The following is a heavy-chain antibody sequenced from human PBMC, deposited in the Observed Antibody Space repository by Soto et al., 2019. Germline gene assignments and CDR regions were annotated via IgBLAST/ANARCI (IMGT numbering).Heavy chain of an antibody. J-gene: IGHJ4*02. CDR1: GGTFSSYT. CDR2: IIPILGIA. CDR3: ARGDILTGSNGY. V-gene: IGHV1-69*02. D-gene: IGHD3-9*01. Sequence: QVQLVQSGAEVKKPGSSVKVSCKASGGTFSSYTISWVRQAPGQGLEWMGRIIPILGIANYAQKFQGRVTITADKSTSTAYMELSSLRSEDTAVYYCARGDILTGSNGYWGQGTLVTVSS.